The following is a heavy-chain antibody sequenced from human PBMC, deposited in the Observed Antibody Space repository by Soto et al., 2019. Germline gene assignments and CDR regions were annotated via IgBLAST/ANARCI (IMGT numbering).Heavy chain of an antibody. CDR1: GFTFRSHW. Sequence: PGGSLRLSCAASGFTFRSHWMDWVRQTPGKGLEWVANINQDGSEKNYVDSVKGRFTIYRDNAKNSLYLQMSSLTAEDSALYYCSRSLNSWGQGTLVTVSS. V-gene: IGHV3-7*01. J-gene: IGHJ4*02. CDR2: INQDGSEK. CDR3: SRSLNS.